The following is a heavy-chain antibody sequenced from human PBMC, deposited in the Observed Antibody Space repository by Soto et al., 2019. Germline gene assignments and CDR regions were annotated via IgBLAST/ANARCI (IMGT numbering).Heavy chain of an antibody. Sequence: SKTLSLTCTVSGVSMSSNTYYWGWIRQPPGKGLEWIGSIYYSGSTYYNPSLKSRVTISADTSKNQFSLKLSSVAAADTAVYYCATGRGGVERQGRAYFDYWGQGALVTVSS. J-gene: IGHJ4*02. D-gene: IGHD1-1*01. V-gene: IGHV4-39*01. CDR1: GVSMSSNTYY. CDR2: IYYSGST. CDR3: ATGRGGVERQGRAYFDY.